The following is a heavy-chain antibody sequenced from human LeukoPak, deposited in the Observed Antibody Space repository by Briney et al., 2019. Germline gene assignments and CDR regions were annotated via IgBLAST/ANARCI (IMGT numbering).Heavy chain of an antibody. CDR3: ARLIRRGWGGATFDY. Sequence: GESLRISCKGSGYSFATYWISWVRQMPGKGLEWMGRIDPIDSYTNYSPSFQGHVTLSADKSISTAYLQWSSLKASDTAMYYCARLIRRGWGGATFDYWGQGTLVTVSS. V-gene: IGHV5-10-1*01. CDR1: GYSFATYW. D-gene: IGHD1-26*01. J-gene: IGHJ4*02. CDR2: IDPIDSYT.